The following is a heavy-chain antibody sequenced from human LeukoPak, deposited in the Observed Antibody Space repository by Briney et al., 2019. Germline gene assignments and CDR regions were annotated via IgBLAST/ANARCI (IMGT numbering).Heavy chain of an antibody. V-gene: IGHV4-59*01. CDR3: ARGQDYYDSSGYYYYYYMDV. CDR2: IYYSGST. CDR1: GGSISSYY. D-gene: IGHD3-22*01. Sequence: SETLSLTCTVSGGSISSYYWSWIRQPPGKGLEWIGYIYYSGSTNYNPSLKSRVTISVDTSKNQFSLKLSSVTAADTAVYYCARGQDYYDSSGYYYYYYMDVWGKGTTVTVSS. J-gene: IGHJ6*03.